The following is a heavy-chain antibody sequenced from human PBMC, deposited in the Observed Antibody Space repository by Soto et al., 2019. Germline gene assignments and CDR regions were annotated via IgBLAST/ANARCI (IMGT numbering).Heavy chain of an antibody. CDR1: GFTFSSYD. D-gene: IGHD2-21*01. J-gene: IGHJ4*02. V-gene: IGHV3-23*01. CDR3: ARADWDKRLKQIQYYFDY. CDR2: ITGSGINP. Sequence: EVQLLESGGALVQPGGSLGLSCAASGFTFSSYDMTWVRQAPGKGLEWVSTITGSGINPYYTDSVKGRFTISRDNYKNTLYLQMNSLRAEDTAFYYCARADWDKRLKQIQYYFDYWGQGTLVTVSS.